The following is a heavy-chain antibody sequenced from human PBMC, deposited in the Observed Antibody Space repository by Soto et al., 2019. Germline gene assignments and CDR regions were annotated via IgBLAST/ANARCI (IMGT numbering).Heavy chain of an antibody. J-gene: IGHJ4*02. Sequence: QTLSLTCAISGCSVSSKSAAWNLIRQSPSRGLEWLGRTYYRSRWYNEYAVSVKSRITINPDTSKNQFSLQLNSVTPEDTAVYYCARTTSVFDYWGQGTQVTVSS. CDR3: ARTTSVFDY. D-gene: IGHD1-1*01. CDR2: TYYRSRWYN. CDR1: GCSVSSKSAA. V-gene: IGHV6-1*01.